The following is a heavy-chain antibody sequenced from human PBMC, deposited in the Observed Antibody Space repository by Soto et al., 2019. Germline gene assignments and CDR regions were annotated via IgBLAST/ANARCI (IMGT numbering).Heavy chain of an antibody. CDR3: ARETGGVTVVTRSRAFDI. Sequence: QVQLVQSGAEVKKPGSSVKVSCKASGGTFSSYTISWVRQAPGQGLEWMGRIIPILGIANYAQKFQGRVTITADKSTSTAYMELSSLRSEDTAVYYCARETGGVTVVTRSRAFDIWGQGTMVTVSS. CDR2: IIPILGIA. CDR1: GGTFSSYT. D-gene: IGHD3-16*01. V-gene: IGHV1-69*08. J-gene: IGHJ3*02.